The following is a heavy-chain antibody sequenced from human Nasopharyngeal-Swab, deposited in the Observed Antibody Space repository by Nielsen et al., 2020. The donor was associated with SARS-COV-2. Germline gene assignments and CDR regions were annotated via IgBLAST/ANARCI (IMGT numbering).Heavy chain of an antibody. CDR3: ASGGTAY. J-gene: IGHJ4*02. Sequence: ASVNVSCKASGYTFTSSDILRVRQATGQGLEWMGWMNPNSGNTGYAQKFKGRVTMTRNTSISTGYMELRGLRFEYTAVYYCASGGTAYWGQGTLVAVSS. D-gene: IGHD1-1*01. CDR2: MNPNSGNT. V-gene: IGHV1-8*01. CDR1: GYTFTSSD.